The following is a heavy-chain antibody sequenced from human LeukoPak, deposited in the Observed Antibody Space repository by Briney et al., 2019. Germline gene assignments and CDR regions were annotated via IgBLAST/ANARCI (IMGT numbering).Heavy chain of an antibody. D-gene: IGHD5-24*01. CDR3: ARRKRWPRTSGAFDI. Sequence: SETLSLTCAVYGGSFSGYYWSWIRQPPGKGLEWIGEINHSGSTNYNPSLKSRVTISVDTSKNQFSLKLSSVTAADTAVYYCARRKRWPRTSGAFDIWGQGTMVTVSS. V-gene: IGHV4-34*01. J-gene: IGHJ3*02. CDR1: GGSFSGYY. CDR2: INHSGST.